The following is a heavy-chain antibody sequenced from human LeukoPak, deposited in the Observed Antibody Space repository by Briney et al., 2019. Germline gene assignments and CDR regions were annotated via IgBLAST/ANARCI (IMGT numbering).Heavy chain of an antibody. CDR2: ISGSGGST. Sequence: GGSLRLSCAASGFTFNTYTMSWVRQAPGKGLEWVSAISGSGGSTYYADSVKGRFTISRDNAKNSLYLQMNSLRDEDTAVYYCARVWIAASGDDYWGQGTLVTVSS. CDR3: ARVWIAASGDDY. D-gene: IGHD6-13*01. V-gene: IGHV3-23*01. CDR1: GFTFNTYT. J-gene: IGHJ4*02.